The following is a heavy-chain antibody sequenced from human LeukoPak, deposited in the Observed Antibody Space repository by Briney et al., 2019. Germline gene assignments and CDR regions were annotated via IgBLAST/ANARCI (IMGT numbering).Heavy chain of an antibody. CDR2: ISGSGGGT. Sequence: GGSLRLSCAVTGITLSNYAMTWVRQAPGKGLEWVAGISGSGGGTNYADSVKGRFTISRDNSKNTLYLQMNNLRVDDTAVYFCAKRGVVIRVILVGFHKEAYYFDSWGQGALVTVSS. J-gene: IGHJ4*02. CDR3: AKRGVVIRVILVGFHKEAYYFDS. D-gene: IGHD3-22*01. CDR1: GITLSNYA. V-gene: IGHV3-23*01.